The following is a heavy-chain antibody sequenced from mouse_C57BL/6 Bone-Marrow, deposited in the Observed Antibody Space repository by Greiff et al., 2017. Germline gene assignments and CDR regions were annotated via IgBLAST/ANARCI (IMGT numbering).Heavy chain of an antibody. CDR2: INPNNGGT. V-gene: IGHV1-26*01. CDR1: GYTFTDYY. J-gene: IGHJ4*01. CDR3: ANGYYAMDY. Sequence: EVQLQQSGPELVKPGASVKISCKASGYTFTDYYMNWVKQSHGKSLEWIGDINPNNGGTSYNQKFKGKATLTVDKSSSTAYMERRSLTSEDAAVYYCANGYYAMDYWGQGTSVTVSS.